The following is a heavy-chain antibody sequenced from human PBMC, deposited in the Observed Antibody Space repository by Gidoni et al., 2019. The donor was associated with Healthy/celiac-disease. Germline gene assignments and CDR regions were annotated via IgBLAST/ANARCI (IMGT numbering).Heavy chain of an antibody. CDR1: GYPCTSYG. CDR3: ARGFLEWLFGTHDAFDI. CDR2: ISAYNGNT. V-gene: IGHV1-18*01. Sequence: QVQLVQSGAEVKKHGASVKVSCKASGYPCTSYGISWVRQAPGQGLEWMGWISAYNGNTNYAQKLQGRVTMTTDTSTSTAYMELRSLRPDDTAVYYCARGFLEWLFGTHDAFDIWGQGTMVTVSS. D-gene: IGHD3-3*01. J-gene: IGHJ3*02.